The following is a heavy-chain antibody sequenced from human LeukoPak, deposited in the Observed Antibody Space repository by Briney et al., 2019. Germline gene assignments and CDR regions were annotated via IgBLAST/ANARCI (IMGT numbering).Heavy chain of an antibody. CDR2: IRTKTYGETT. CDR1: GFTFGDYT. CDR3: TSYTSAWFRHFDY. V-gene: IGHV3-49*04. Sequence: PGGSLRLSCRASGFTFGDYTMSWVRQAPGKGLEWVGFIRTKTYGETTEYAASVKGRFTVSRDDSRSIAYLQMNSLKIEDTGLYFCTSYTSAWFRHFDYWGQGTLVTVSS. D-gene: IGHD6-19*01. J-gene: IGHJ4*02.